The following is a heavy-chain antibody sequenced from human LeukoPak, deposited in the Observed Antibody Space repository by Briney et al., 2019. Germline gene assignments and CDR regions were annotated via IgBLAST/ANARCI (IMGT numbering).Heavy chain of an antibody. J-gene: IGHJ4*02. V-gene: IGHV3-73*01. CDR1: GFTFSGSA. CDR2: IRSKANSYAT. D-gene: IGHD3-22*01. CDR3: TRPSYDSSVSGVVY. Sequence: GRSLRLSCATSGFTFSGSAIHWVRQASGKGLEWVGRIRSKANSYATTDVASVRGRFSTSRDDSKNTAYLQMNSLKTEDTAVYYCTRPSYDSSVSGVVYWGQGTLVTVSS.